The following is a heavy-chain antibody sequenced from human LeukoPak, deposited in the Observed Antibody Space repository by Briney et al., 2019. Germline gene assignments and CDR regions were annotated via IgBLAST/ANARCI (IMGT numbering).Heavy chain of an antibody. J-gene: IGHJ4*02. V-gene: IGHV4-59*11. CDR1: GGSLSSHY. CDR2: IYYSGTT. Sequence: SETLSLTCTVSGGSLSSHYWSWIRQPPGKGLEWIGYIYYSGTTNYNPSLKSRVTISVDTSKNQFSLKLSSVTAADTAVYYCARGVYIAAAKYGYWGQGTLVTVSS. D-gene: IGHD6-13*01. CDR3: ARGVYIAAAKYGY.